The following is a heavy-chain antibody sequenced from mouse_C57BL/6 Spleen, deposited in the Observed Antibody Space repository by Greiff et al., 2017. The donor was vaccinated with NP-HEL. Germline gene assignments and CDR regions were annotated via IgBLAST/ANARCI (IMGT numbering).Heavy chain of an antibody. CDR2: IRLKSDNYAT. CDR1: GFTFSNYW. CDR3: TGGGGYGD. J-gene: IGHJ2*01. V-gene: IGHV6-3*01. D-gene: IGHD2-2*01. Sequence: EVKLVESGGGLVQPGGSMKLSCVASGFTFSNYWMNWVRQSPEKGLEWVAQIRLKSDNYATHYAESVKGRFTISRDDSKSSVYLQMNNLRAEDTGIYYCTGGGGYGDWGQGTTLTVSS.